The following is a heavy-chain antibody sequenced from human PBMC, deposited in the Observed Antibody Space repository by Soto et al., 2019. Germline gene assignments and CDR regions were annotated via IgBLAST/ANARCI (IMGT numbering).Heavy chain of an antibody. J-gene: IGHJ6*02. CDR2: INPNSGGT. D-gene: IGHD2-2*01. CDR3: AICSSTSCYRQNYYYYGMDV. Sequence: ASVKVSCKASGYTFTGYYMHWGRQAPGQGLEWMGWINPNSGGTNYAQKFQGWVTMTRDTSISTAYMELSRLRSDDTAVYYCAICSSTSCYRQNYYYYGMDVWGQGTTVTVSS. V-gene: IGHV1-2*04. CDR1: GYTFTGYY.